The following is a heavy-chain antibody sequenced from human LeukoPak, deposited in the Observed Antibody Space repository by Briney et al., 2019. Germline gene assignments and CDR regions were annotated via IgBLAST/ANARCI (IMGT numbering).Heavy chain of an antibody. CDR3: AKRGGLPPLDYYYYYMDV. CDR2: TRNKANSYTT. D-gene: IGHD2-21*02. V-gene: IGHV3-72*01. Sequence: GGSLRLSCAASGFTFSDHSMDWVRQAPGKGLEWVGRTRNKANSYTTEYAASVKGRFTISRDDSKNSLYLQTNSLKTEDTAVYYCAKRGGLPPLDYYYYYMDVWGKGTTVTVSS. J-gene: IGHJ6*03. CDR1: GFTFSDHS.